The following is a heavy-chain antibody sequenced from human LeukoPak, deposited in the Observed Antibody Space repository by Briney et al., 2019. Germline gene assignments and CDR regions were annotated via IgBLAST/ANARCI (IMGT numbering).Heavy chain of an antibody. J-gene: IGHJ4*02. Sequence: GGSLRLSCAASGFTFSTFAMHWVRQAPGKGLEWVSSISSSSSYIYYADSVKGRFTISRDNAKNSLYLQMNSLRAEDTAVYYCARDATYSGSLVDYWGQGTLVTVSS. CDR1: GFTFSTFA. V-gene: IGHV3-21*01. D-gene: IGHD1-26*01. CDR3: ARDATYSGSLVDY. CDR2: ISSSSSYI.